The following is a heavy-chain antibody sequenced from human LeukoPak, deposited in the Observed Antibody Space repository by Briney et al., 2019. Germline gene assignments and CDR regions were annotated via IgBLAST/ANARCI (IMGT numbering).Heavy chain of an antibody. D-gene: IGHD3-22*01. Sequence: PGGSLRLSCAASGFTFSSYSMNWVRQAPGKGLEWVSYISSSSTIYYADSVKGRFTISRDNAKNSLYLQMNSLRDEDTAVYYCARVIRGYYDSSGYSLDYWGQGTLVTVSS. CDR2: ISSSSTI. V-gene: IGHV3-48*02. J-gene: IGHJ4*02. CDR3: ARVIRGYYDSSGYSLDY. CDR1: GFTFSSYS.